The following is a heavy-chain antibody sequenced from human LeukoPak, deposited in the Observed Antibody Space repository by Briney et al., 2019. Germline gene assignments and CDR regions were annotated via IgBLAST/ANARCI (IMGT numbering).Heavy chain of an antibody. J-gene: IGHJ4*02. CDR2: IYHSGST. CDR1: GGSISSGGYY. CDR3: ARAFHPGYSGYLAFDY. D-gene: IGHD5-12*01. Sequence: SQTLSLTCTVSGGSISSGGYYWRWIRQPPGKGLEWIGYIYHSGSTYYNPSLKSRVTISVDTSKNQFSLKLSSVTAADTAVYYCARAFHPGYSGYLAFDYWGQGTLVTVSS. V-gene: IGHV4-30-2*01.